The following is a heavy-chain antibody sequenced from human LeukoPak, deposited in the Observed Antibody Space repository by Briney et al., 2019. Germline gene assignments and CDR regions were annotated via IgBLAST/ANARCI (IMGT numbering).Heavy chain of an antibody. CDR2: IYHSGST. V-gene: IGHV4-59*12. CDR1: GGSISSYY. Sequence: SETLSLTCTVSGGSISSYYWSWIRQPPGKGLEWIGYIYHSGSTYYNPSLKSRVTISVDRSKNQFSLKLSSVTAADTAVYYCARDSGDYFDYWGQGTLVTVSS. J-gene: IGHJ4*02. D-gene: IGHD3-10*01. CDR3: ARDSGDYFDY.